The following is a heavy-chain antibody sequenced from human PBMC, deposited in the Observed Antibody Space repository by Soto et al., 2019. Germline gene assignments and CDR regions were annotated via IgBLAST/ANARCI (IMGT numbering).Heavy chain of an antibody. J-gene: IGHJ6*04. CDR1: GYTFTSYD. CDR2: MNPNSGNT. Sequence: ASVKVSCKASGYTFTSYDINWVRQATGLGLEWMGWMNPNSGNTGYAQNFQGRVTMTRDTSINTAYMELSSLRSEDTAVYFCARSYCSSTSCRQLDVWGKGTTVTAPQ. V-gene: IGHV1-8*01. D-gene: IGHD2-2*01. CDR3: ARSYCSSTSCRQLDV.